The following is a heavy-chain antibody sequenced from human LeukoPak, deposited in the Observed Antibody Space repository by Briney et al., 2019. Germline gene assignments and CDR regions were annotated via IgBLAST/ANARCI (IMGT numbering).Heavy chain of an antibody. CDR3: ATRADSTKYFEY. CDR2: ISGHGDIT. V-gene: IGHV3-23*01. D-gene: IGHD2-8*01. Sequence: GGSLRLSCAASGFTFSNYALSWVRQAPGKGLEWVSTISGHGDITYYADSLKGRFTISRDSSKNTLYPQMNSLRAEDTAVYYCATRADSTKYFEYWGQGTLVPVSS. J-gene: IGHJ4*02. CDR1: GFTFSNYA.